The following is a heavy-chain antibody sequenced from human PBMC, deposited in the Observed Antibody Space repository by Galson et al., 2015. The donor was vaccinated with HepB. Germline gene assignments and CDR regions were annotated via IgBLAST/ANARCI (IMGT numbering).Heavy chain of an antibody. V-gene: IGHV3-7*03. Sequence: SLRLSCAASGFTFSSNWMSWIRQAPGKGPEWVANIKKDGSEENYVDSVKGRFTISRDNAKNSLFLQMNSLRAEDTAVYYCARDVDIGFDYWGQGTLVTVSS. J-gene: IGHJ4*02. CDR3: ARDVDIGFDY. D-gene: IGHD2-2*03. CDR2: IKKDGSEE. CDR1: GFTFSSNW.